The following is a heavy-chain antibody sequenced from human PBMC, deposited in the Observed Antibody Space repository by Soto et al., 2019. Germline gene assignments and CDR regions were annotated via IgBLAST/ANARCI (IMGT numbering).Heavy chain of an antibody. Sequence: EVQLVESGGGLVKPGESLRLSCAASGFTFNDFSMNWVRQAAGRGPEWVSSIDTTSGYIYYAASVKGRFTISRDNAKNSLYLQMYSLRADDTAVYHCVRDIGLYFRSAYMDVWGRGTKVTVSS. D-gene: IGHD3-9*01. J-gene: IGHJ6*03. CDR1: GFTFNDFS. CDR3: VRDIGLYFRSAYMDV. CDR2: IDTTSGYI. V-gene: IGHV3-21*01.